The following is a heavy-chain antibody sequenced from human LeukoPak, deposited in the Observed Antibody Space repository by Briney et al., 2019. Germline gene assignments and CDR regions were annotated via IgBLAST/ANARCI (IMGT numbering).Heavy chain of an antibody. Sequence: GGSLRLSCTASGFNFDDYALHWVRQAPGMGLQWVSLINGNGDDAFYVDSVKGRFSISRDNSKNSVFLEMNSLTTDDTAFYYCAKNDCTDQTCYYHLFDHWGQGTLVTVSS. J-gene: IGHJ4*02. CDR1: GFNFDDYA. CDR2: INGNGDDA. CDR3: AKNDCTDQTCYYHLFDH. V-gene: IGHV3-43*02. D-gene: IGHD3-9*01.